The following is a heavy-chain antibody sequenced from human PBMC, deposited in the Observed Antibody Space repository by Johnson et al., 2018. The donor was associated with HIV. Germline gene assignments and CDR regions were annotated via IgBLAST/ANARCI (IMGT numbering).Heavy chain of an antibody. CDR3: ARDQSEVDAFDI. Sequence: QVQLVESGGGVVQPGKSLTLSCVGSRLSFSNFGIHWVRQAPGKGPEWVAVISFDGNLKKYADSVKGRFPISRDNAKNSLYLQMNSLRAEDTAVYYCARDQSEVDAFDIWGQGTMVTVSA. V-gene: IGHV3-33*08. J-gene: IGHJ3*02. CDR1: RLSFSNFG. CDR2: ISFDGNLK.